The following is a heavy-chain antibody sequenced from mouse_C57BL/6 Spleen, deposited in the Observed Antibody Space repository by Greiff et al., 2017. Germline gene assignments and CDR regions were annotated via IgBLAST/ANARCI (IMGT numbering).Heavy chain of an antibody. CDR1: GYTFTDYY. V-gene: IGHV1-26*01. J-gene: IGHJ2*01. Sequence: EVQLQQSGPELVKPGASVKISCKASGYTFTDYYMNWVKQSHGKSLEWIGDINPNNGGTSYNQKFKGKATLTVDKSSSTAYMELRSLTSEDSAVYYCARSEITTSFDYWGQGTTLTVYS. CDR2: INPNNGGT. D-gene: IGHD2-4*01. CDR3: ARSEITTSFDY.